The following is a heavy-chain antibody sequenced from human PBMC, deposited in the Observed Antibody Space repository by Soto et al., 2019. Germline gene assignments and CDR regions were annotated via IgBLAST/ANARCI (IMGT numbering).Heavy chain of an antibody. CDR2: INPNSGGT. CDR3: ARVPLSGYSSGWYLD. V-gene: IGHV1-2*02. J-gene: IGHJ4*02. CDR1: GYTFTGYY. Sequence: ASVKVSCKASGYTFTGYYMHWVRQAPGQGLEWMGWINPNSGGTNYAQKFQDRVTMTRDTSISTAYMELSRLRSDDTAVYYCARVPLSGYSSGWYLDWGQGTLVTVSS. D-gene: IGHD6-19*01.